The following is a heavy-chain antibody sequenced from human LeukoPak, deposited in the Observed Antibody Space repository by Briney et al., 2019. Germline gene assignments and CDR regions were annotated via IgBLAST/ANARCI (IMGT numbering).Heavy chain of an antibody. V-gene: IGHV4-39*01. CDR3: ARLPTVTFFDY. J-gene: IGHJ4*02. CDR2: IHSTGSM. D-gene: IGHD4-17*01. Sequence: PSETLSLTCTVSGGSISSSTYFWGWIRQPPGKGLEWIASIHSTGSMYFNPSLESRVTISIDTSNKQFSVKLTSVTAADTAVYYCARLPTVTFFDYWGQGTLVTVSS. CDR1: GGSISSSTYF.